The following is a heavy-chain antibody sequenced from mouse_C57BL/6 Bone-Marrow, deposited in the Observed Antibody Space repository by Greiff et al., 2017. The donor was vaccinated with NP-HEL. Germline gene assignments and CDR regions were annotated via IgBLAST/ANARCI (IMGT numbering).Heavy chain of an antibody. Sequence: QVQLQQPGTELVKPGASVKLSCKASGYTFTSYWMHWVKQRPGQGLEWIGNINPSNGGTNYNEKFKSKATLTVNKSSSTAYMQLSSLTSEDSAVYYCARYGTTVVAFDYWGQGTTLTVSS. D-gene: IGHD1-1*01. CDR2: INPSNGGT. V-gene: IGHV1-53*01. CDR3: ARYGTTVVAFDY. CDR1: GYTFTSYW. J-gene: IGHJ2*01.